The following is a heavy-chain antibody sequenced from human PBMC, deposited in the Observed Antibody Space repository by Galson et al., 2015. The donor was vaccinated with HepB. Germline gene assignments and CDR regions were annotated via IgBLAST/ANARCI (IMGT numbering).Heavy chain of an antibody. V-gene: IGHV4-61*02. J-gene: IGHJ3*02. CDR2: IYTSGST. D-gene: IGHD3-3*01. CDR1: GGSISSGSYY. CDR3: ARADFWSVLDAFDI. Sequence: TLSLTCTVSGGSISSGSYYWSWIRQPAGKGLEWIGRIYTSGSTNYNPSLKSRVTMSVDTSKNQFSLKLSSVTAADTAVYYCARADFWSVLDAFDIWGQGTMVTVSS.